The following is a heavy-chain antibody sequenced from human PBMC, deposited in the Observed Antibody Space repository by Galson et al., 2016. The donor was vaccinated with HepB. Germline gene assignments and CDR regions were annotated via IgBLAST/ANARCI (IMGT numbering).Heavy chain of an antibody. Sequence: SLRLSCAASGFTFSNSGMHWVRQAPGKGLEWVALIWYDGSDKFYAESVKARFIISRDDSNNSLHLQMNSLIAEDTGVYYCARGGTSGPYYNALYYYGMDVWGKGTTVTVSS. CDR1: GFTFSNSG. J-gene: IGHJ6*04. CDR2: IWYDGSDK. CDR3: ARGGTSGPYYNALYYYGMDV. D-gene: IGHD3-10*01. V-gene: IGHV3-33*01.